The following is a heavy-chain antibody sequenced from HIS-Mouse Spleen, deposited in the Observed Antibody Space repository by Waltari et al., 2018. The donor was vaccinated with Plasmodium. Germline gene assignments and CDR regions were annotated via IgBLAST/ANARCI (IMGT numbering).Heavy chain of an antibody. D-gene: IGHD6-19*01. CDR2: IYSGGST. V-gene: IGHV3-53*02. J-gene: IGHJ4*02. Sequence: EVQLVETGGGLIQPGGSLRLSCAASGFTVSSNYMSWVRQAPGKGLEWVSVIYSGGSTYYADSVKGRFTISRDNSKNTLYLQMNSLRAEDTAVYYCAWCSSGWYYFDYWGQGTLVTVSS. CDR3: AWCSSGWYYFDY. CDR1: GFTVSSNY.